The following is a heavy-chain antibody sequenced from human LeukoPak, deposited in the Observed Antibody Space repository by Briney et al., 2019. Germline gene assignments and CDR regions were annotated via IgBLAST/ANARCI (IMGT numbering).Heavy chain of an antibody. J-gene: IGHJ4*02. CDR1: GGSISSSSYY. Sequence: NTSETLSLTCTVSGGSISSSSYYWGWIRQPPGKGLEWIGSTYYSGSTYYNPSLKSRDTISVDTSKNQFSLKLSSVTAADTAVYYCARGLLSHSSSQGDYWGQGTLVTVSS. D-gene: IGHD6-13*01. V-gene: IGHV4-39*07. CDR2: TYYSGST. CDR3: ARGLLSHSSSQGDY.